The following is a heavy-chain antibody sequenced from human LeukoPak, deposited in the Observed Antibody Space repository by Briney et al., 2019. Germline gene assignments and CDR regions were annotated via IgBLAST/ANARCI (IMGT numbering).Heavy chain of an antibody. V-gene: IGHV4-59*01. CDR2: IYYSGST. Sequence: SETLSLTCTVSGGSISSYYWTWIRQPPGKGLEWIGYIYYSGSTNYNPSLKSRVTISVDASKNQFSLKLSSVTAADTAVYYCAAGSESYDSRGYSYYFDYWGQGTLATVSS. CDR1: GGSISSYY. D-gene: IGHD3-22*01. J-gene: IGHJ4*02. CDR3: AAGSESYDSRGYSYYFDY.